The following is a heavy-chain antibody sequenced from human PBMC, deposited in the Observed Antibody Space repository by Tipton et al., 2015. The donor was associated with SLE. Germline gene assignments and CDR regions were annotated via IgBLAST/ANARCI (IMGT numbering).Heavy chain of an antibody. V-gene: IGHV3-72*01. Sequence: SLRLSCAASGFTFSDHNMDWVRQAPGKGLEWVGRSRNKANSYTTEYGASVKGRFTISRDDSKNLMYLQMNSLRAEDTAVYYCARDDRLPLLNYGMDVWGQGTTVTVSS. CDR1: GFTFSDHN. J-gene: IGHJ6*02. CDR3: ARDDRLPLLNYGMDV. CDR2: SRNKANSYTT. D-gene: IGHD1-14*01.